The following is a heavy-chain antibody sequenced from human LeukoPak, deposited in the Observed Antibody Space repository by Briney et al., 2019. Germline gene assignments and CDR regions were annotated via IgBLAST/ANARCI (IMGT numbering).Heavy chain of an antibody. D-gene: IGHD6-13*01. CDR1: GFTFSSYG. CDR2: IRYDGSNK. J-gene: IGHJ4*02. V-gene: IGHV3-30*02. CDR3: AKRRGSSSWYLDY. Sequence: PGGSPRLSCAASGFTFSSYGMHWVRQAPGKGLEWVAFIRYDGSNKYYADSVKGRFTISRDNSKNTLYLQMNSLRAEDTAVYYCAKRRGSSSWYLDYWGQGTLVTVSS.